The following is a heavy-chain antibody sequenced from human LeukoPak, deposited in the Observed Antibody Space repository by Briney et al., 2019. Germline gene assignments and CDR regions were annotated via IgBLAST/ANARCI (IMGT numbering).Heavy chain of an antibody. CDR2: IYTSGST. J-gene: IGHJ4*02. CDR3: ARTYDSSGYYTGPLDY. D-gene: IGHD3-22*01. Sequence: SETLPLTCTVSGGSISSGSYYWSWIRQPAGKGLEWIGRIYTSGSTNYNPSLKSRVTISVDTSKNQFSLKLSSVTAADTAVYYCARTYDSSGYYTGPLDYWGQGTLVTVSS. V-gene: IGHV4-61*02. CDR1: GGSISSGSYY.